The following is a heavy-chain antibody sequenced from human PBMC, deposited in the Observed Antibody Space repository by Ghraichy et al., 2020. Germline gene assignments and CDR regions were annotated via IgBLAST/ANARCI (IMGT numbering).Heavy chain of an antibody. V-gene: IGHV5-51*01. CDR3: ARQGQWLTYYYYGMDV. CDR2: IYPGDSDT. CDR1: GYSFTSYW. Sequence: GESLNISCKGSGYSFTSYWIGWVRQMPGKGLEWMGIIYPGDSDTRYSPSFQGQVTISADKSISTAYLQWSSLKASDTAMYYCARQGQWLTYYYYGMDVWGQGTTVTVSS. J-gene: IGHJ6*02. D-gene: IGHD6-19*01.